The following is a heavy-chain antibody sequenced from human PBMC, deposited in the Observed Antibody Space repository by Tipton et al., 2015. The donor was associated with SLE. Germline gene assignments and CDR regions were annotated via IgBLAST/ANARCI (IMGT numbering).Heavy chain of an antibody. CDR2: IYSRGST. V-gene: IGHV3-23*03. CDR1: GFNFSAFA. Sequence: SLRLSCVASGFNFSAFAMNWVRQAPGKGLEWVSVIYSRGSTYYSDSVKGRFTISRDSSKNSLYLQMNSLRAEDTALYYCARRFTSPSWTAFNIWGQGTMVTVSS. J-gene: IGHJ3*02. D-gene: IGHD2-2*01. CDR3: ARRFTSPSWTAFNI.